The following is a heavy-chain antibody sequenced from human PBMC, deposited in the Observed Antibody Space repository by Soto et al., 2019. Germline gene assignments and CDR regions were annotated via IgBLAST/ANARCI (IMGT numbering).Heavy chain of an antibody. Sequence: KASETLSLTCRVSGSSITNSFYWGWIRQSPEKGLEWIGSISHTGRTSYNPSLKSRVSISVDTSKNQFSLTLTSVTAADTAVYYCARDPANLALAVAYFDSWGQGTLGTV. D-gene: IGHD2-15*01. CDR3: ARDPANLALAVAYFDS. V-gene: IGHV4-38-2*02. CDR2: ISHTGRT. J-gene: IGHJ4*02. CDR1: GSSITNSFY.